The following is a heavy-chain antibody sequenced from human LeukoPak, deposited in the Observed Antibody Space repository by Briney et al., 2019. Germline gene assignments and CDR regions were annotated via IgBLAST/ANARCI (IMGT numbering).Heavy chain of an antibody. V-gene: IGHV3-7*04. CDR1: GFNFGDSR. CDR3: VKGDWYFES. Sequence: GGSLRLSCAASGFNFGDSRMTWVRQAPGKGLQWVANVNQDGTEKHFLDSVEGRFTISRDNAKKSLYLQMSSLRPEDTALYFCVKGDWYFESWGQGNLVTVSS. J-gene: IGHJ4*02. CDR2: VNQDGTEK. D-gene: IGHD2-21*01.